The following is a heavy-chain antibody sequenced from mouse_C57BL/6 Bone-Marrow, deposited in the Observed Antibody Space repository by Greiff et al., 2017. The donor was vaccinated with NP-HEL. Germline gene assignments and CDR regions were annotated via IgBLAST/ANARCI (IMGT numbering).Heavy chain of an antibody. V-gene: IGHV1-80*01. CDR3: ARSRDYYGPYAMDY. D-gene: IGHD1-1*01. J-gene: IGHJ4*01. CDR2: IYPGDGDT. CDR1: GYAFSSYW. Sequence: QVQLQQSGAELVKPGASVKISCKASGYAFSSYWMNWVKQRPGKGLEWIGQIYPGDGDTNYNGKFTGKATLTADKSSSTAYMQLSSLTSEDSAVYFCARSRDYYGPYAMDYWGQGTSVTVSS.